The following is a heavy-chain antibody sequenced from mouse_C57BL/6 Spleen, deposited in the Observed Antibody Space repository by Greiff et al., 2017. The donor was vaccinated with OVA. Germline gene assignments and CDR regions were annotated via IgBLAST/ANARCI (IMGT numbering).Heavy chain of an antibody. Sequence: QVQLKESGPELVKPGASVKISCKASGYSFTSYYIHWVKQRPGQGLEWIGWIYPGSGNTKYNEKFKGKATLTADTSSSTAYMQLSSLTSEDSAVYYCARLDMIKGFFDYWGQGTTLTVSS. CDR3: ARLDMIKGFFDY. CDR2: IYPGSGNT. D-gene: IGHD2-4*01. CDR1: GYSFTSYY. J-gene: IGHJ2*01. V-gene: IGHV1-66*01.